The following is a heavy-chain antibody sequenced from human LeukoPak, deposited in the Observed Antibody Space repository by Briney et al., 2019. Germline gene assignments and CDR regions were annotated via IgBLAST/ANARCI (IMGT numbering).Heavy chain of an antibody. V-gene: IGHV3-33*01. J-gene: IGHJ4*02. Sequence: GMSLRLSCAASGFTFRNHGMHWVRQAPGKGLEWVAVIWYDGSNQYYADSVKGRFTISRDNSKNTLWLQMNSLRAEDTAVYYCARDGGAYSYGKYHFDYWGQGTLVTVSS. CDR3: ARDGGAYSYGKYHFDY. CDR2: IWYDGSNQ. CDR1: GFTFRNHG. D-gene: IGHD5-18*01.